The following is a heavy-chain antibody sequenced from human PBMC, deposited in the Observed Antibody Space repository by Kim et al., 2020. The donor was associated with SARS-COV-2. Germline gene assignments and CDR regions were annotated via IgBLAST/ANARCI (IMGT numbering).Heavy chain of an antibody. CDR3: ANSGGLLRYFDWLLYFDY. CDR2: ISGSGGST. V-gene: IGHV3-23*01. D-gene: IGHD3-9*01. Sequence: GGSLRLSCAASGFTFSSYAMSWVRQAPGKGLEWVSAISGSGGSTYYADSVKGRFTISRDNSKNTLYLQMNSLRAEDTAVYYCANSGGLLRYFDWLLYFDYWGQGTLVTVSS. CDR1: GFTFSSYA. J-gene: IGHJ4*02.